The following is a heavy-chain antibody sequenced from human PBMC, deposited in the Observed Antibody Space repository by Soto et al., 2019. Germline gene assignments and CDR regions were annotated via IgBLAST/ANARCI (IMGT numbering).Heavy chain of an antibody. CDR3: AKDAVPYNGKWDWFDS. CDR2: IGGGGTDT. D-gene: IGHD1-20*01. Sequence: DVQLLESGGGLVQPGGSLTLSCAASRFTFSDFAMSWVRQAPGKGLEWVSSIGGGGTDTYYADSVKGRFTISRNNSKNTLYLQMDGLRDEDTALYYCAKDAVPYNGKWDWFDSWGQGTLVIVSS. J-gene: IGHJ5*01. CDR1: RFTFSDFA. V-gene: IGHV3-23*01.